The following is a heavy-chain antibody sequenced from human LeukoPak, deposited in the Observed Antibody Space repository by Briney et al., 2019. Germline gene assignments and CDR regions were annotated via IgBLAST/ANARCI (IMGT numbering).Heavy chain of an antibody. CDR2: IKQDGSEK. D-gene: IGHD3-22*01. CDR3: ARGGDIYYYDSSGYYGVDY. CDR1: GFTFSSYW. V-gene: IGHV3-7*01. Sequence: GGSLRLSCAASGFTFSSYWMSSVRQAPGKGLEWVANIKQDGSEKYYVDSVKGRFTISRDNAKNSLYLQMNSLRAEDTAVYYCARGGDIYYYDSSGYYGVDYWGQGTLVTVSS. J-gene: IGHJ4*02.